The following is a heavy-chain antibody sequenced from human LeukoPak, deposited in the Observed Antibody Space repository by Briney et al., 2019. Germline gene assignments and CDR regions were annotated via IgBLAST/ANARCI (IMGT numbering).Heavy chain of an antibody. Sequence: GASVKVSCKASGYTFTGFHMHWVRQAPGQGLEWMGWINPNSGGTNYAQKFQGRVTMTRDTSISTVYMELSRLRSDDTAVYYCARSSFDYYDSSGSQNFDYWGQGTLVTVSS. CDR1: GYTFTGFH. J-gene: IGHJ4*02. D-gene: IGHD3-22*01. CDR3: ARSSFDYYDSSGSQNFDY. CDR2: INPNSGGT. V-gene: IGHV1-2*02.